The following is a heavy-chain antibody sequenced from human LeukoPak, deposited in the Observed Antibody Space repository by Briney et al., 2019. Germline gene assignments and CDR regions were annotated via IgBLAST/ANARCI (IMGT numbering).Heavy chain of an antibody. V-gene: IGHV1-69*01. Sequence: SVKVSCKASGGTFSSYAISWVRQAPGQGLEWMGGIIPIFGTANYAQKFQGRVTITADESTSTAYMELSSLRSEDTAVYYCASYGTAGSRYFDWLFHYWGQGTLVTVSS. CDR1: GGTFSSYA. D-gene: IGHD3-9*01. CDR3: ASYGTAGSRYFDWLFHY. J-gene: IGHJ4*02. CDR2: IIPIFGTA.